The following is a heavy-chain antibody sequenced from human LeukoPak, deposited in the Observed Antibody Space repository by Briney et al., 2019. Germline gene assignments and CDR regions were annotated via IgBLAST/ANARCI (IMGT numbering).Heavy chain of an antibody. CDR1: GGSISDNY. J-gene: IGHJ4*02. CDR3: ARHPFATPFDY. V-gene: IGHV4-59*08. D-gene: IGHD2-15*01. Sequence: KASETLSLTCTVSGGSISDNYWSWIRQPPGKGLEWIGYAYYSGHTNYNSSLKSRVTMSLDTSKSQFSLRLRSVTAADTAVYFCARHPFATPFDYWGPGTLVTVSS. CDR2: AYYSGHT.